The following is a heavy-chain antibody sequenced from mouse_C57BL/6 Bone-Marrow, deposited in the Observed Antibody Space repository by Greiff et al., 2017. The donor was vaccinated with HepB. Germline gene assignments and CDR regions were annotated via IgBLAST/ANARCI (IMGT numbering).Heavy chain of an antibody. CDR2: INPGSGGT. Sequence: QVQLQQSGAELVRPGTSVKVSCKASGYAFTNYLIEWVKQRPGQGLEWIGVINPGSGGTNYNEKFKGKATLTADKSSSTAYMQFSSLTSEDSAIYYCARYGLVYFDYWGQGTTLTVSS. J-gene: IGHJ2*01. D-gene: IGHD1-1*02. CDR3: ARYGLVYFDY. CDR1: GYAFTNYL. V-gene: IGHV1-54*01.